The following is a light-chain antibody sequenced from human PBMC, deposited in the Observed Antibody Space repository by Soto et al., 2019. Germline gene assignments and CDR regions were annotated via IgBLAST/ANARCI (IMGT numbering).Light chain of an antibody. V-gene: IGKV4-1*01. CDR2: WAS. J-gene: IGKJ1*01. CDR1: QTILYSSSNKNY. Sequence: DIVMTQSPDSLAVSLGERATINCKSSQTILYSSSNKNYLAWYQQKPRQPPKLLIYWASTRESGVPDRFSGSGSGTDFTLTITSLQAEDVAVYYCHQYHTPPWTFGQGTKVDTK. CDR3: HQYHTPPWT.